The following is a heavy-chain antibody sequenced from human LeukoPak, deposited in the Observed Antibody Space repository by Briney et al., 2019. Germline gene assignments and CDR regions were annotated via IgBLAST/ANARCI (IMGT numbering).Heavy chain of an antibody. CDR2: IKQDGSEK. J-gene: IGHJ4*02. CDR1: GFTFGTYW. D-gene: IGHD6-13*01. Sequence: AGGSLRLSCAASGFTFGTYWMSWVRQAPGKGLEWVANIKQDGSEKYYLDSVKGRFTISRDNAKNSLYLQMNSLRAEDTAVYFCTREAAAGIDYWGQGTLVTVSS. CDR3: TREAAAGIDY. V-gene: IGHV3-7*01.